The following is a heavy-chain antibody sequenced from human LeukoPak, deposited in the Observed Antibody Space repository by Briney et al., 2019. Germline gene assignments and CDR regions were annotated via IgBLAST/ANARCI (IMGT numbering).Heavy chain of an antibody. D-gene: IGHD3-10*01. CDR3: ARARGNYYYYYMDV. V-gene: IGHV3-64*01. J-gene: IGHJ6*03. Sequence: GGSLRLSCAASGFTFSSYAMHWVRQAPGKGLEYVSAISRNGDNTYYANSVKGRFTISRDNSKNTLYLQMGSLRAGDMAVYYCARARGNYYYYYMDVWGKGTTVTVSS. CDR1: GFTFSSYA. CDR2: ISRNGDNT.